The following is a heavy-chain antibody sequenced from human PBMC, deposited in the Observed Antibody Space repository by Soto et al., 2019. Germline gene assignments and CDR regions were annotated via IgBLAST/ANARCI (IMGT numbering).Heavy chain of an antibody. V-gene: IGHV1-2*02. J-gene: IGHJ4*02. D-gene: IGHD3-22*01. CDR2: INPSGGST. CDR3: ASDYYKYYASSGYYRSPAY. Sequence: ASVKVSCKASGYTFISYYMHWVRQAPGQGLEWMGIINPSGGSTNYAQKFQGRVTMTRDTSISTAYMELSRLRSDDTAVYYCASDYYKYYASSGYYRSPAYWGQG. CDR1: GYTFISYY.